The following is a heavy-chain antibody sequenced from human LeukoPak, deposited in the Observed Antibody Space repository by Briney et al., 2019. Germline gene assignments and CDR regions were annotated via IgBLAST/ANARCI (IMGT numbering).Heavy chain of an antibody. Sequence: GGSLRLSCAASGFTFSSYEMNWVRQAPGKGLEWVSSISSSSSYIYYADSVKGRFTISRDNAKNSLYLQMNSLRAEDTAVYYCARGSSFEGWFDPWGQGTLVTVSS. V-gene: IGHV3-21*01. J-gene: IGHJ5*02. CDR2: ISSSSSYI. CDR1: GFTFSSYE. CDR3: ARGSSFEGWFDP. D-gene: IGHD6-13*01.